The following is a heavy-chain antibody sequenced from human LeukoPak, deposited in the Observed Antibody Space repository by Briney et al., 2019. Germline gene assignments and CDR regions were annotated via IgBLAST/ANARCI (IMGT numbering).Heavy chain of an antibody. V-gene: IGHV3-48*03. Sequence: GGSLRLSCAASGFDFYAYEMNWVRQAPGKGLEWVAYFAGSDTTTYYADSVKGRFTISRDNAKNPLYLQMNSLRAEDTALYYCTTLGYHLDSWGQGTLVTVSS. CDR3: TTLGYHLDS. J-gene: IGHJ4*02. D-gene: IGHD3-22*01. CDR1: GFDFYAYE. CDR2: FAGSDTTT.